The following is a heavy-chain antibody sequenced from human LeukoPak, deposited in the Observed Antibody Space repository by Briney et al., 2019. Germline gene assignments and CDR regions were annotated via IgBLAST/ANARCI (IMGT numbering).Heavy chain of an antibody. CDR1: VFSITIIYS. V-gene: IGHV4-38-2*02. CDR2: LYHSGSI. D-gene: IGHD6-6*01. J-gene: IGHJ6*03. CDR3: ARHVWGSISYMDV. Sequence: PSETLSLTCTVSVFSITIIYSWGWIRQPPGKGLEWIGSLYHSGSIYYNPSLRSRGTISVDTSENQFSLRLSSETAADTAVYYCARHVWGSISYMDVWGKGTTVTVPS.